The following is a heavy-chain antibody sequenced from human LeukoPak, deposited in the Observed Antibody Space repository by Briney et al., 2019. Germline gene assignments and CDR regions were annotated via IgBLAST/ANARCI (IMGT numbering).Heavy chain of an antibody. CDR2: IYYTGTT. CDR1: GGSISGYY. J-gene: IGHJ4*02. V-gene: IGHV4-59*01. Sequence: SETLSLTCSVSGGSISGYYYTWIRQPPGKGPEWIGYIYYTGTTIYNPSLKSRVTLSVDTSKNQLSLKLSSVTAADTAVYYCARATVGTTTAMGYWGQGTLVTVSS. CDR3: ARATVGTTTAMGY. D-gene: IGHD1-26*01.